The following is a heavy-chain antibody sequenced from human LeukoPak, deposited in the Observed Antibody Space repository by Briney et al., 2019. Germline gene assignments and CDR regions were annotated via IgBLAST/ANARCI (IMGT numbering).Heavy chain of an antibody. Sequence: GGSLRLSCAAPGFTFSNYAMSWVRRAPGKGLKWVSGINSGSVSTYYADSVKGRFTISRDNSKNTLYMQMNSLRAEDTALYYCAKDLRGLDAFDIWGQGTMVTVSS. CDR2: INSGSVST. J-gene: IGHJ3*02. D-gene: IGHD3/OR15-3a*01. CDR1: GFTFSNYA. V-gene: IGHV3-23*01. CDR3: AKDLRGLDAFDI.